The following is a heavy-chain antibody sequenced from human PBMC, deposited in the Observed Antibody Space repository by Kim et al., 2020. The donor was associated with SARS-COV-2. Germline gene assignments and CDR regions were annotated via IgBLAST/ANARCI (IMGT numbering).Heavy chain of an antibody. Sequence: SETLSLTCTVSGYSISSGYYWGWIRQPPGKGLEWIGSIYHSGSTYYNPSLKSRVTISVDTSKNQFSLKLSSVTAADTAVYYCARERGLRWFGGDAFDIWGQGTMVTVSS. J-gene: IGHJ3*02. CDR1: GYSISSGYY. CDR3: ARERGLRWFGGDAFDI. V-gene: IGHV4-38-2*02. CDR2: IYHSGST. D-gene: IGHD3-16*01.